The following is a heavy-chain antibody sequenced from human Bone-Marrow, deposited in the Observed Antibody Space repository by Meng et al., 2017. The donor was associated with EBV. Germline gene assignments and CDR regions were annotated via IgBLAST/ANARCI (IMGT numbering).Heavy chain of an antibody. J-gene: IGHJ4*02. D-gene: IGHD6-13*01. Sequence: VQLVLSGAVVKKPWASVKVPCKASGYTFPGYYMHWVRQAPGQGLEWMGRINPNSGGTNYAQKFQGRVPMTRDTSISTAYMELSRLRSDDTAVYYCARVLGVIAAVPGYWGQGTLVTVSS. CDR3: ARVLGVIAAVPGY. CDR1: GYTFPGYY. CDR2: INPNSGGT. V-gene: IGHV1-2*06.